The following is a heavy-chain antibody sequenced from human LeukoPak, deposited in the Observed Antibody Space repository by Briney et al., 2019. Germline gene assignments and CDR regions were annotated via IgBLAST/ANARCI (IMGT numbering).Heavy chain of an antibody. Sequence: PGGSLRLSCAASGFTFSSYLMHWVRQAPGKGLEWVAFIRYDGNNKYYAHSVKGRVTISRHNSKNPLYLEMNNLRAGHTSVYYCAKDPKTKGIDWYSSSWYAVSDHFDYWGRATVLSV. CDR2: IRYDGNNK. CDR1: GFTFSSYL. V-gene: IGHV3-30*02. CDR3: AKDPKTKGIDWYSSSWYAVSDHFDY. D-gene: IGHD6-13*01. J-gene: IGHJ4*02.